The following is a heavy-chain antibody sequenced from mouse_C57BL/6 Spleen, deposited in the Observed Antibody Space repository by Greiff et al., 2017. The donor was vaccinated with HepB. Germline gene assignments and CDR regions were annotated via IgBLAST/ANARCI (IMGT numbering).Heavy chain of an antibody. V-gene: IGHV1-61*01. J-gene: IGHJ2*01. CDR3: ARGGTGNYFDD. CDR2: IYPSDSET. Sequence: QVQLQQPGAELVRPGSSVKLSCKASGYTFTSYWMDWVKQRPGQGLEWIGNIYPSDSETHYNQKFKDKATLTVDKSSSTAYMQLSSLTSEDSAVYYCARGGTGNYFDDWGQGTTLTVSS. CDR1: GYTFTSYW. D-gene: IGHD4-1*01.